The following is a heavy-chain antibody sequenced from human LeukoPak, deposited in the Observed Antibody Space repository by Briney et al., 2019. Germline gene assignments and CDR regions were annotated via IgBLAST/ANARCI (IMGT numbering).Heavy chain of an antibody. J-gene: IGHJ6*02. V-gene: IGHV4-4*02. D-gene: IGHD1-26*01. Sequence: SETLSLTCAVSGDSISNNYLWRWVRQFPGKGLEYIGEIYRTGRTNYNPSLKSRVTISVDTSENYFSLRLTSVTAADTAVYYCARDYRLVGAWENYFYAMDVWGQGTTVTVSS. CDR3: ARDYRLVGAWENYFYAMDV. CDR2: IYRTGRT. CDR1: GDSISNNYL.